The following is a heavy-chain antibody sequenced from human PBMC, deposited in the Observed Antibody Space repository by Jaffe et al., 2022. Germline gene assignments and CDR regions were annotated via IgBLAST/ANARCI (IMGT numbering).Heavy chain of an antibody. D-gene: IGHD5-18*01. CDR1: GYSISSGYY. CDR2: IYHSGST. J-gene: IGHJ5*02. Sequence: QVQLQESGPGLVKPSETLSLTCAVSGYSISSGYYWGWIRQPPGKGLEWIGSIYHSGSTYYNPSLKSRVTISVDTSKNQFSLKLSSVTAADTAVYYCARSGDSYGYRNWFDPWGQGTLVTVSS. V-gene: IGHV4-38-2*01. CDR3: ARSGDSYGYRNWFDP.